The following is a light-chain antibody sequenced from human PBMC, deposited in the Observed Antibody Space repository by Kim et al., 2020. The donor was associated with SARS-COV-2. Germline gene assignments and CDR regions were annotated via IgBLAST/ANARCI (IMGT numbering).Light chain of an antibody. CDR1: RSDVGSYNR. J-gene: IGLJ2*01. CDR3: SSYTSSSTVV. V-gene: IGLV2-18*02. Sequence: HTVTITRTGSRSDVGSYNRVSWYQQPPGTAPKLMIYEVINRPSGVPDRFSGSKSGNTASLTISGLQAEDEADYYCSSYTSSSTVVFGGGTQLTVL. CDR2: EVI.